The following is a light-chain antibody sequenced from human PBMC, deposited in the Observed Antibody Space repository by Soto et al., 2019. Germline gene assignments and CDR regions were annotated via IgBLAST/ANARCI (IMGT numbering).Light chain of an antibody. J-gene: IGKJ3*01. CDR1: QSISSY. CDR3: QQSHSTPRT. Sequence: DIQMTQSPSSLSATVGDRVTITCRARQSISSYLNWYQQKPGKAPKLLIYAASSLQSGVPSRFSGSGSGTDFTLTISSLQPEDFATYYCQQSHSTPRTFGPGTKVDIK. V-gene: IGKV1-39*01. CDR2: AAS.